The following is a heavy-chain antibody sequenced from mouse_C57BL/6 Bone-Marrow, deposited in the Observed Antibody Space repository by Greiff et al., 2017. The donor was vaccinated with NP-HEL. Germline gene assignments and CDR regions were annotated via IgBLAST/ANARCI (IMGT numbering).Heavy chain of an antibody. J-gene: IGHJ4*01. CDR3: ARERWLLKAMDY. CDR1: GYTFTSYW. Sequence: VQLQQPGAELVKPGASVKLSCKASGYTFTSYWMHWVKQRPGQGLEWIGMIHPNSGSTNYNEKFKSKATLTVDKSSSTAYMQLSSLTSEDSAVYYCARERWLLKAMDYWGQGTSVTVSS. D-gene: IGHD2-3*01. V-gene: IGHV1-64*01. CDR2: IHPNSGST.